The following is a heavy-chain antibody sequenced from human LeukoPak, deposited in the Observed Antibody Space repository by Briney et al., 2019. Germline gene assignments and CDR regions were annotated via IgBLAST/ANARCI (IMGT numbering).Heavy chain of an antibody. Sequence: SETLSLTCTVSGGSISSYYWSWIRQPPGKGLEWIGYIYYSGSTNYKPSLKSRVTISVETSKNQFSLKLRSVTAADTAVYYCARVTGYMIEDYFDYWGQGTLITVSS. CDR1: GGSISSYY. D-gene: IGHD3-22*01. CDR3: ARVTGYMIEDYFDY. V-gene: IGHV4-59*01. CDR2: IYYSGST. J-gene: IGHJ4*02.